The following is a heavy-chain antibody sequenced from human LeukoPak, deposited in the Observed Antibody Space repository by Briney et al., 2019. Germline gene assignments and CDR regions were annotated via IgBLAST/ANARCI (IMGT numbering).Heavy chain of an antibody. V-gene: IGHV1-18*01. CDR3: ARTPLGKMHAFDI. D-gene: IGHD7-27*01. J-gene: IGHJ3*02. CDR2: IGTKSGNT. Sequence: ASVKVSCKASGYTFTNDGISWVRQAPGQGLELMGWIGTKSGNTNYAPSFQARVTLTTDTSSTTAYMELRSLTSDDTAAYYCARTPLGKMHAFDIWGQGTIVTVSS. CDR1: GYTFTNDG.